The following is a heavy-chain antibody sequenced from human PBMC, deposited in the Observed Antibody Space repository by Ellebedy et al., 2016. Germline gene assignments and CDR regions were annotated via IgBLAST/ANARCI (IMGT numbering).Heavy chain of an antibody. D-gene: IGHD2-15*01. CDR3: TTALGYCSGGSCYLPGYYYYGMDV. CDR1: GFTFSNAW. V-gene: IGHV3-15*01. J-gene: IGHJ6*02. Sequence: GGSLRLSXAASGFTFSNAWMSWVRQAPGKGLEWVGRIKSKTDGGTTDYAAPVKGRFTISRDDSKNTLYLQMNSLKTEDTAVYYCTTALGYCSGGSCYLPGYYYYGMDVWGQGTTVTVSS. CDR2: IKSKTDGGTT.